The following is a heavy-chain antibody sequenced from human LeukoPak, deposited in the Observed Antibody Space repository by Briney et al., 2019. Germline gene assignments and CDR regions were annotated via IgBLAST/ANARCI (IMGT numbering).Heavy chain of an antibody. CDR3: ARVGDDYDILPGWGLLDY. CDR1: GFTFSSYW. D-gene: IGHD3-9*01. V-gene: IGHV3-7*01. Sequence: PGGSLRLSRAASGFTFSSYWMSWVRQAPGKGLEWVANIKQDGSEKYYVDSVKGRFTISRDNAKNSLYLQMNSLRAEDTAVYYCARVGDDYDILPGWGLLDYWGQGTLVAVSS. CDR2: IKQDGSEK. J-gene: IGHJ4*02.